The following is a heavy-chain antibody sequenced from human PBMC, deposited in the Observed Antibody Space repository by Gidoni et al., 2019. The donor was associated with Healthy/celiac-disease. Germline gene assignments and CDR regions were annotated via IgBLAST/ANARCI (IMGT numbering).Heavy chain of an antibody. V-gene: IGHV3-23*01. CDR1: GFPFSSYA. CDR3: AKDQEVAGNFYYYYYGMDV. D-gene: IGHD6-19*01. CDR2: ISGSGSST. Sequence: EVQLLESGGGLVQPGGSLRLSCAASGFPFSSYAMSWVRQAPGKGLEWGAGISGSGSSTYYADSVKGRFTISRDNSKNTLSLQMNSLRAEDTAVYSCAKDQEVAGNFYYYYYGMDVWGQGTTVTVSS. J-gene: IGHJ6*02.